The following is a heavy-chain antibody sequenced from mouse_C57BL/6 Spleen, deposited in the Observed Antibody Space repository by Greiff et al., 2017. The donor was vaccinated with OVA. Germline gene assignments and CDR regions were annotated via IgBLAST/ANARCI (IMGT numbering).Heavy chain of an antibody. J-gene: IGHJ3*01. V-gene: IGHV3-6*01. CDR1: GYSITSGYY. CDR3: ARDGNYDGAY. CDR2: ISYDGSN. D-gene: IGHD2-4*01. Sequence: EVKLMESGPGLVKPSQSLSLTCSVTGYSITSGYYWNWLRQFPGNKLEWMGYISYDGSNNYNPSLKNRISITRDTSKNQFFLKLNSVTTEDTATYYCARDGNYDGAYWGQGTLVTVSA.